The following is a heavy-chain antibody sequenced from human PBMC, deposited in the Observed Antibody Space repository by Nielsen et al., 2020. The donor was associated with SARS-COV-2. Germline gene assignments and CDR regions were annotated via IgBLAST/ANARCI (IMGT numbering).Heavy chain of an antibody. V-gene: IGHV4-39*07. CDR1: GGSISSSSYY. CDR2: IYHSGST. Sequence: ESLKISCTVSGGSISSSSYYWGWIRQPPGKGLEWIGSIYHSGSTYYNPSLKSRVTISVDTSKNQFSLKLSSVTAADTAVYYCARGGRYMGQTLDYWSQGTLVTVSS. J-gene: IGHJ4*02. D-gene: IGHD1-1*01. CDR3: ARGGRYMGQTLDY.